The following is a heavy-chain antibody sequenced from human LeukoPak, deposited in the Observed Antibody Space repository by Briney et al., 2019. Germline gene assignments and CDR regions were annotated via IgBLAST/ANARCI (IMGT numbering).Heavy chain of an antibody. Sequence: SETLSLTCTVSGGSISSGGYYWSWIRQHPGKGLEWLGYIYYSGSTYYNPSLRGRLTVSVDTSKNQFSLKLSSVSAADTAVYYCARRGGGYGSGSYYVFDYWGQGTLVTVSS. D-gene: IGHD3-10*01. CDR1: GGSISSGGYY. CDR2: IYYSGST. CDR3: ARRGGGYGSGSYYVFDY. V-gene: IGHV4-31*03. J-gene: IGHJ4*02.